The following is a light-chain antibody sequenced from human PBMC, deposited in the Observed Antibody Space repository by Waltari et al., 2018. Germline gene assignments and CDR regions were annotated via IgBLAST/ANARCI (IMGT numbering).Light chain of an antibody. CDR2: DAS. CDR3: RQRSNWPAIT. CDR1: QSVSSS. J-gene: IGKJ5*01. Sequence: EIVLTQSPVTLSLSPGERATSSYRASQSVSSSLAWYKQKPGQAPRRLISDASNRATGIPARFSGSGSGTDVTLTITRLEPEDSAVFYCRQRSNWPAITFGQGTRLEIK. V-gene: IGKV3-11*01.